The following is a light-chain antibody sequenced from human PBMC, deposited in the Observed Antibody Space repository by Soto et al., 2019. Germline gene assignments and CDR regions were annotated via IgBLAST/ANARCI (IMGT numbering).Light chain of an antibody. Sequence: QTVLTQPASVTGCPGQSITISCTGTSRDVGGYNYVSWYQQHPGKAPKLRMYEVSNRPSGVSNRFSGSKSGNTASLTISGLQAEDEADYYCSSYTSSSTLEVFGTGTKVTVL. CDR3: SSYTSSSTLEV. J-gene: IGLJ1*01. V-gene: IGLV2-14*01. CDR2: EVS. CDR1: SRDVGGYNY.